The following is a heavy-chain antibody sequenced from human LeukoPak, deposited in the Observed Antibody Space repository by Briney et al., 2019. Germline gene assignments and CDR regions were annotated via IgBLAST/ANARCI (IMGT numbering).Heavy chain of an antibody. Sequence: MPSETLSLTCAVYGGSFSGYYWSWIRQPPGKGLEWIGEINHSGSTNYNPSLKSRVTISVDTSKNQFSLKLSSVTAADTAVYYCARDYYDSSGYSHYWYFDLWGRGTLVTVSS. CDR2: INHSGST. CDR3: ARDYYDSSGYSHYWYFDL. CDR1: GGSFSGYY. J-gene: IGHJ2*01. V-gene: IGHV4-34*01. D-gene: IGHD3-22*01.